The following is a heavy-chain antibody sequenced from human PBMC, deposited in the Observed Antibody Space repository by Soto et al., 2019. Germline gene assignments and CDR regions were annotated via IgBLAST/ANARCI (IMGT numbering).Heavy chain of an antibody. Sequence: EVQLVESGGGLVEPGGSLRLSCAASGFTFRNYWMHWVRQPPGKGLVWVSRVNGDGTNTDYADSVTGRFAISRDRAKNTLYLQMDSLRAEDTALYYCARGPSWHVHDAFNVWGQGTMVTVSS. J-gene: IGHJ3*01. V-gene: IGHV3-74*01. CDR3: ARGPSWHVHDAFNV. CDR1: GFTFRNYW. D-gene: IGHD2-2*01. CDR2: VNGDGTNT.